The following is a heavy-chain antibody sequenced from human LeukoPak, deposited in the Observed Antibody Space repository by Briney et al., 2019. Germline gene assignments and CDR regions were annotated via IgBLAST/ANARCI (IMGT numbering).Heavy chain of an antibody. D-gene: IGHD5-24*01. J-gene: IGHJ5*02. V-gene: IGHV4-39*02. CDR1: GGSISSSNYY. Sequence: SETLSLTCTVSGGSISSSNYYWGWIRQPPGKGLEWIGNTYYGGNTYYNPSLKSRVTISVDTSKNQFSLELNSVTAADTAVYYCARDLGGDGYNTGNIDPWGQGTLVTVSS. CDR3: ARDLGGDGYNTGNIDP. CDR2: TYYGGNT.